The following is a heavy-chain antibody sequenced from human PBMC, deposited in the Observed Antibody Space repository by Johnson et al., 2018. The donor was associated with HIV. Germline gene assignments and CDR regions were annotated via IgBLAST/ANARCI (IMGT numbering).Heavy chain of an antibody. Sequence: QVQLVESGGGVDQPGRSLRLSCAASGFTFNSYAMHWVCQAPGKGLEWVAVISYDGSNQYYADSVKGRFTISRDNSKNTLYLQMNSLRAEDTALYYFARATDQRLDAFDIWGQGTMVTVSS. D-gene: IGHD6-25*01. CDR1: GFTFNSYA. J-gene: IGHJ3*02. CDR2: ISYDGSNQ. V-gene: IGHV3-30-3*01. CDR3: ARATDQRLDAFDI.